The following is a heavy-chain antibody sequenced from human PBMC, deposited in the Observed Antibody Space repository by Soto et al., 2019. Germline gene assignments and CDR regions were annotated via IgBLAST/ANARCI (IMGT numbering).Heavy chain of an antibody. CDR3: AKDRGSGSNFYYYYMDV. Sequence: GGSLRLSCAASVFRFSSYAMNWGRQAPGKGLEWVSTISGSVASTDNAGSVKGRFTISRDNSRNTLYLQMNSLRAEDTAVYYCAKDRGSGSNFYYYYMDVRGKGTTVTVSS. V-gene: IGHV3-23*01. J-gene: IGHJ6*03. CDR2: ISGSVAST. CDR1: VFRFSSYA. D-gene: IGHD3-10*01.